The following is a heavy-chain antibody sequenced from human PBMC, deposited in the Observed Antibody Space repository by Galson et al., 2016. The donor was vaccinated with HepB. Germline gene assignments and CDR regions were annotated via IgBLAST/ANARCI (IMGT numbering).Heavy chain of an antibody. D-gene: IGHD5/OR15-5a*01. Sequence: SLRLSCAASGFTFSDYYMHWVRQGSGRGLMWVSRISSDGDTTTYADSVKGRFTISRDNAKNTLYLQMNSLRAEDTAMYFCTRDLATVSDTCFDPWGQGTLVTVSS. CDR1: GFTFSDYY. CDR2: ISSDGDTT. CDR3: TRDLATVSDTCFDP. V-gene: IGHV3-74*01. J-gene: IGHJ5*02.